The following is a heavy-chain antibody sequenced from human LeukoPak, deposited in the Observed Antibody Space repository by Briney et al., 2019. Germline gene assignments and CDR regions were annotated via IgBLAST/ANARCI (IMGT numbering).Heavy chain of an antibody. CDR3: ARGPAAYYYMDV. V-gene: IGHV1-8*03. CDR2: MNPNSGNT. J-gene: IGHJ6*03. D-gene: IGHD2-2*01. Sequence: ASVKVSCKASGYTCTSYDINWVRQATGQGLEWMGWMNPNSGNTGYAQKFQSRVTITRSTSISTAYMELSSLRSEDTAVYYCARGPAAYYYMDVWGKGTTVTVS. CDR1: GYTCTSYD.